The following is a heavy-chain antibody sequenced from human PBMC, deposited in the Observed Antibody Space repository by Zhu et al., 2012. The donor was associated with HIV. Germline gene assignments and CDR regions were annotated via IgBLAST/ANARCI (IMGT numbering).Heavy chain of an antibody. CDR2: ISYGSSTK. CDR3: STAWPFDY. J-gene: IGHJ4*02. V-gene: IGHV3-48*01. Sequence: EAQLVESGGGLVQPGGSLRLSCGASGFSIDKYNMNWVRQAPGKGLEWVSYISYGSSTKYYADSVKGRFTISRDNAKNSLYLQMNSLRAEDTAMYFCSTAWPFDYWGQGTLVTVSP. CDR1: GFSIDKYN.